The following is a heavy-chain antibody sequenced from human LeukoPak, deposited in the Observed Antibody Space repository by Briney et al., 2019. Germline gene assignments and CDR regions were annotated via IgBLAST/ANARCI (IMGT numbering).Heavy chain of an antibody. CDR3: ARGAQLWKPIDY. D-gene: IGHD5-18*01. CDR1: GFTFSSYA. J-gene: IGHJ4*02. V-gene: IGHV3-30-3*01. CDR2: ISYDGSNK. Sequence: GSLRLSCAASGFTFSSYAMHWVRQAPGKGLEWVAVISYDGSNKYYADSVKGRFTISRDNSKNTLYLQMNSLRAEDTAVYYCARGAQLWKPIDYWGQGTLVTVSS.